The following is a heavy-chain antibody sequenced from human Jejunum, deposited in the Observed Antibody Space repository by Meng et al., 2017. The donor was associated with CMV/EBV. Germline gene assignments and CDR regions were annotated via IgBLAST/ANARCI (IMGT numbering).Heavy chain of an antibody. V-gene: IGHV1-69*10. CDR3: ARGRGNQPLFDF. Sequence: QVQLVQSGAEVKKPGSSGKVACKTPGGSFSNYPFSWVRQAPGQGLEWMGGLIPVLNKAKSAPRFQDRVTFTADETTTTAYMELSSLTFEDTAVYFCARGRGNQPLFDFRGQGTLVTVSS. CDR1: GGSFSNYP. D-gene: IGHD2/OR15-2a*01. CDR2: LIPVLNKA. J-gene: IGHJ4*02.